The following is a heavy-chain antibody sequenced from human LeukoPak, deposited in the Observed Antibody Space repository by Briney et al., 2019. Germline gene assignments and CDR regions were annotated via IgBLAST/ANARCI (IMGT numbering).Heavy chain of an antibody. D-gene: IGHD3-22*01. CDR1: GYTFTIYG. J-gene: IGHJ3*02. CDR3: ARASCYYDTSGAGAFDI. Sequence: GASVKVSCKASGYTFTIYGINWVRQAPGQGLEWMGWISPYNGNTNYAQKVQGRVTVTTDTSTSTAYMELRSLRSDDTAVYYCARASCYYDTSGAGAFDIWGQGTMVTVSS. CDR2: ISPYNGNT. V-gene: IGHV1-18*01.